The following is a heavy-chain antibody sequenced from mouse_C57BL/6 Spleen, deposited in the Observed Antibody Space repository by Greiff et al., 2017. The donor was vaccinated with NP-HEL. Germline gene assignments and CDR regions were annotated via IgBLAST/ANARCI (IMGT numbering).Heavy chain of an antibody. J-gene: IGHJ4*01. CDR1: GYTFTSYW. D-gene: IGHD2-1*01. CDR3: ARRLLGPINYAMDY. CDR2: IHPNSGST. V-gene: IGHV1-64*01. Sequence: QVQLQQPGAELVKPGASVKLSCKASGYTFTSYWMHWVKQRPGQGLEWIGMIHPNSGSTNSNEKFKSKATLTVDKSSSRAYMQLSSLTSEDSAVYYCARRLLGPINYAMDYWGQGTSVTVSS.